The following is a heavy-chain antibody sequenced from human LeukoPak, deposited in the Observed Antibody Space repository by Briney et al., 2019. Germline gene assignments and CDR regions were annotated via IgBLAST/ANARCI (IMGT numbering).Heavy chain of an antibody. CDR1: GFTFSSYW. CDR2: INSDGSST. J-gene: IGHJ6*03. V-gene: IGHV3-74*01. CDR3: ARDSAYDFWSGYQYYYYYMDV. D-gene: IGHD3-3*01. Sequence: GGSLRLSCAASGFTFSSYWMHWVRQAPGKGLVWVSRINSDGSSTSYADSVKGRFTISRDNAKNTLYLQMNSLRAEDTAVYYCARDSAYDFWSGYQYYYYYMDVWGKGTTVTVSS.